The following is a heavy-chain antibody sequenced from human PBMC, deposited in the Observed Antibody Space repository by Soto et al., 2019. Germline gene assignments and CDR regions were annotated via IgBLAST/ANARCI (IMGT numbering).Heavy chain of an antibody. CDR3: AKGFDTSDTLSY. D-gene: IGHD3-9*01. Sequence: EVQRLESGGGLVHPGGSLRLSCAASGFTFSSYAMSWVRQAPGKGLEWVSAISGSGGSTYYADSVKGRFTISRDNSKNTLYLQMNSLRAEDTAVYYCAKGFDTSDTLSYWGQGTLVTVSS. V-gene: IGHV3-23*01. CDR1: GFTFSSYA. J-gene: IGHJ4*02. CDR2: ISGSGGST.